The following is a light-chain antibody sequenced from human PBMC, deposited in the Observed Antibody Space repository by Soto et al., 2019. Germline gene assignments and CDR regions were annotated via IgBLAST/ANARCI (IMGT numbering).Light chain of an antibody. CDR1: SSDVGGYNY. Sequence: QSALTQPASVSGSPGQSITISCTGTSSDVGGYNYVSWYQQHPGKAPKLMIYDVSNRPSGLSNRFSGSKSGNTSSLTISGLQAEDEADYYCSSYTRSSFYVFGTGTKVTVL. V-gene: IGLV2-14*01. CDR3: SSYTRSSFYV. J-gene: IGLJ1*01. CDR2: DVS.